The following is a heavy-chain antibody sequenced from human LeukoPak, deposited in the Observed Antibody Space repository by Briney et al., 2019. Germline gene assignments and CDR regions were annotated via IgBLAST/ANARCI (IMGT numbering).Heavy chain of an antibody. V-gene: IGHV3-11*06. CDR2: ISSSSSYI. CDR1: GFPFSAFY. D-gene: IGHD4-17*01. Sequence: GGSLRLSCAASGFPFSAFYMSWVRQAPGKGLEWVSSISSSSSYIYYADSVKGRFTISRDNAKNSLYLQMNSLRAEDTAVYYCARLTTVTFDYWGQGTLVTVSS. J-gene: IGHJ4*02. CDR3: ARLTTVTFDY.